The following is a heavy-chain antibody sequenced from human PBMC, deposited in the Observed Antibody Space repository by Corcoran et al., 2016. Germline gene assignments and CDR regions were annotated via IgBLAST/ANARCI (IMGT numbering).Heavy chain of an antibody. J-gene: IGHJ4*02. CDR3: ASHYYYYSSGYYYFDD. CDR2: IYYSGST. V-gene: IGHV4-59*01. D-gene: IGHD3-22*01. CDR1: GGSISSYY. Sequence: QVQLQESGPGLVKPSETLSLTCTVSGGSISSYYWSWIRQPPGKGLEWIGYIYYSGSTNYNPSLKSRVTISVDTSKNQFSLKLSSVTAADTAVYYCASHYYYYSSGYYYFDDWGQGTLVTVSS.